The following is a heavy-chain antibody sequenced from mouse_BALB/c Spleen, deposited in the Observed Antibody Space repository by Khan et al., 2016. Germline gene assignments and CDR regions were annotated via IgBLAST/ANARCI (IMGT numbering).Heavy chain of an antibody. CDR3: ATTMITTGKAMDY. J-gene: IGHJ4*01. CDR2: ILPGSGDT. V-gene: IGHV1-9*01. D-gene: IGHD2-4*01. Sequence: QVQLKESGAELMKPGASVKISCKSTGYTFSAYWIEWVKQRPGHGLEWIGEILPGSGDTKYNEKFKGKATFTADTSSKTAYMQLSSLTSEDSAVYYCATTMITTGKAMDYWGQGTSVTVSS. CDR1: GYTFSAYW.